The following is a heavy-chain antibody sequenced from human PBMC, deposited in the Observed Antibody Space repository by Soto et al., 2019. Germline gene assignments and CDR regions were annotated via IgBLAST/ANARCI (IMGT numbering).Heavy chain of an antibody. CDR2: IIPILGTA. V-gene: IGHV1-69*13. J-gene: IGHJ3*02. CDR3: ARGFEPIAVVSDAFDI. Sequence: GASVKVSCKASGGTFSSYTISWVRQAPGQGLEWMGGIIPILGTANYAQKFQGRVTITADESTSTAYMELSSLRSEDTAVYYCARGFEPIAVVSDAFDIWGQGTMVTVSS. D-gene: IGHD3-22*01. CDR1: GGTFSSYT.